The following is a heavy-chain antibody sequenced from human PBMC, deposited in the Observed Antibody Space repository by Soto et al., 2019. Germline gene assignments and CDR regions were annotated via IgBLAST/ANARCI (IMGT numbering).Heavy chain of an antibody. D-gene: IGHD6-19*01. V-gene: IGHV3-74*01. J-gene: IGHJ5*01. Sequence: PVGSLRLSCAASGFTFSSYWMHWFRQAPGNGLVWVSRINSDGSSTTYADSVRGRFTISRDNAKNTLYLQMNSLRGEDTAVYYCTRDPAPSGWFDYWGQGTLVTVSS. CDR2: INSDGSST. CDR3: TRDPAPSGWFDY. CDR1: GFTFSSYW.